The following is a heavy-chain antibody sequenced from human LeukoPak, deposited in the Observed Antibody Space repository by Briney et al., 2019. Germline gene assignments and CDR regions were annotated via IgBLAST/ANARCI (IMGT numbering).Heavy chain of an antibody. CDR1: GGSINSGSYY. V-gene: IGHV4-61*02. Sequence: SETLSLTCTVSGGSINSGSYYWSWIRQPAGKGLEWIGRVYTSGSTTYNPSLMSRVTISVDTSKNQFSLKLNSVTAADTAVYYCATRREFGYYAAANFDYWGQGILVTVSS. CDR2: VYTSGST. CDR3: ATRREFGYYAAANFDY. J-gene: IGHJ4*02. D-gene: IGHD3-22*01.